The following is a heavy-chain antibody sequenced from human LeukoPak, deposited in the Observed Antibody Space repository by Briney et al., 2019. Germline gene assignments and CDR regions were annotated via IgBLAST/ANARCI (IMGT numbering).Heavy chain of an antibody. Sequence: PGGSLRLSCAASGFTFSTYAMTWVRQAPGKGLEWVSGINSNGDEIYYADSVRGRFTISRDNSNNALYLQMDSLRTEDTAVYYCANWIGSSSRDYWGQGTRVTVSS. J-gene: IGHJ4*02. CDR3: ANWIGSSSRDY. CDR2: INSNGDEI. D-gene: IGHD6-6*01. V-gene: IGHV3-23*01. CDR1: GFTFSTYA.